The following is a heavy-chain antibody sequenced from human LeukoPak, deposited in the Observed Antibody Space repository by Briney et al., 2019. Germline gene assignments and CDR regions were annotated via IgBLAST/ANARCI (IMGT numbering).Heavy chain of an antibody. D-gene: IGHD2-2*01. Sequence: SVKVSCKASGYTFTNYDINWVRQAPGQGLEWMGGIIPIFGTANYAQKFQGRVTITADESTSTAYMELSSLRSEDTAVYYCARVAGVPAAYYYYYMDVWGKGTTVTVSS. CDR2: IIPIFGTA. CDR3: ARVAGVPAAYYYYYMDV. V-gene: IGHV1-69*13. CDR1: GYTFTNYD. J-gene: IGHJ6*03.